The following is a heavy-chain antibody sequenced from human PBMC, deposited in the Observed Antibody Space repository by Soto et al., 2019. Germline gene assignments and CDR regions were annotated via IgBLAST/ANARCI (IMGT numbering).Heavy chain of an antibody. J-gene: IGHJ4*02. V-gene: IGHV4-34*01. D-gene: IGHD2-2*01. Sequence: SETLSLTCAVYGVSFSGYYWSWIRQPPGKGLEWIGEINHSGSTNYNPSLKSRVTMSVDTSKNQFSLKLSSVTAADTAVYYCARDRCSSTSCHLTEFDYWGQGTLVTVSS. CDR1: GVSFSGYY. CDR2: INHSGST. CDR3: ARDRCSSTSCHLTEFDY.